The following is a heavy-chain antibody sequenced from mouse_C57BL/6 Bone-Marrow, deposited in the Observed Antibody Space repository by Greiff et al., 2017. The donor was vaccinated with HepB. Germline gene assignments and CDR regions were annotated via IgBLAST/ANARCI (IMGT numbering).Heavy chain of an antibody. V-gene: IGHV1-7*01. CDR1: GYTFTSYW. CDR2: INPSSGYT. CDR3: ARGTNFDY. J-gene: IGHJ2*01. Sequence: QVQLQQSGAELAKPGASVKLSCKASGYTFTSYWMHWVEQRPGQGLEWIGYINPSSGYTKSNQKFKDKATLTADKSSSTAYMQLSSLTYEDTAVYDCARGTNFDYWGQGTTLTVSS. D-gene: IGHD3-3*01.